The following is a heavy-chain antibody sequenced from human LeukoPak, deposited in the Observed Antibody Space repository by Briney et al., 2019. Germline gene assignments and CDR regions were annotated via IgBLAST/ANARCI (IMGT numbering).Heavy chain of an antibody. J-gene: IGHJ5*02. Sequence: SETLSLTCSVSGASISSYYWNWIRQLPGKGLEWIGNIYIRGSTNYNPSLESRVTISLDTSKDQFSLKLTSVTAADTAFYYCAKDWELGSWGQGTLVTVSS. CDR3: AKDWELGS. CDR2: IYIRGST. CDR1: GASISSYY. D-gene: IGHD1-26*01. V-gene: IGHV4-59*01.